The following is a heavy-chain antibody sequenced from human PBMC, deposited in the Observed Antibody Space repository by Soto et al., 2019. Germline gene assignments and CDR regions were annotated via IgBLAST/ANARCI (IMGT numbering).Heavy chain of an antibody. Sequence: GGSLRLSCAASGFTFSDYYMSWIRQAPGKGLEWVSYISSSGSTIYYADSVKGRFTISRDNAKNSLYLQMNSLRAEDTAVYYCARDERGSSIAARVSVNYFDYWGQGTLVTVSS. CDR2: ISSSGSTI. CDR1: GFTFSDYY. D-gene: IGHD6-6*01. V-gene: IGHV3-11*01. J-gene: IGHJ4*02. CDR3: ARDERGSSIAARVSVNYFDY.